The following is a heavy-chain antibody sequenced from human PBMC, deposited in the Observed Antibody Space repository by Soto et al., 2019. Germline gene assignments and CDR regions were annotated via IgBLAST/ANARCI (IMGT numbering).Heavy chain of an antibody. D-gene: IGHD3-3*01. CDR1: GFIFSTYS. J-gene: IGHJ5*02. CDR3: ARESRFLEWLSLNWFDP. Sequence: SLRLSCEASGFIFSTYSMNWVRQAPGKGLEWVSYISSSSSTIYYADSVKGRFTISRDNAKNSLYLQMNSLRDEDTAVYYCARESRFLEWLSLNWFDPWGQGTLVTVSS. CDR2: ISSSSSTI. V-gene: IGHV3-48*02.